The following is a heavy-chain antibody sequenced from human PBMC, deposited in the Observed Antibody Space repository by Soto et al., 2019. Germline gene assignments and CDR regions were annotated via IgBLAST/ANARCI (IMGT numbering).Heavy chain of an antibody. CDR2: IYYSGST. D-gene: IGHD1-7*01. CDR1: GGPLTTYY. V-gene: IGHV4-59*01. Sequence: SETLSLTCNVSGGPLTTYYWSWIRQPPGKGLEWIGYIYYSGSTNYNPSLKSRVTISVDTSKNQFSLKLSSVTAADTAVYYCARRYGTTFDYWGQGTLVTVSS. CDR3: ARRYGTTFDY. J-gene: IGHJ4*02.